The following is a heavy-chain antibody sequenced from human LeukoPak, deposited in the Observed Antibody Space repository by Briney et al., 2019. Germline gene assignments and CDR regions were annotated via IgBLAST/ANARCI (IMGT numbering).Heavy chain of an antibody. Sequence: GGSLRLSCAASGFFFGNSGMHWVRQAPGKRLEWVAILPYDGNNEYYADSVKGRFTASRDNSENTLYLQMNSLRSEDTAVYYCAKDGLYCTGGSCYNLLNSWGQGTLVIVSS. V-gene: IGHV3-30*18. CDR2: LPYDGNNE. D-gene: IGHD2-15*01. CDR3: AKDGLYCTGGSCYNLLNS. J-gene: IGHJ4*02. CDR1: GFFFGNSG.